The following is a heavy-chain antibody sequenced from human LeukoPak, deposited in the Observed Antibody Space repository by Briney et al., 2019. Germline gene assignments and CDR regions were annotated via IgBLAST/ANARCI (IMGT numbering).Heavy chain of an antibody. CDR2: IYYSGST. V-gene: IGHV4-59*01. Sequence: SETLSLTCTVSGGSISSYYWSWIRQPPGKGLEWIGYIYYSGSTNYNPSLKSRVTISVKTSKNQFSLKLSSVTAADTAVYYCARDTYYYDSSGYWADYWGQGTLVTVSS. J-gene: IGHJ4*02. CDR1: GGSISSYY. D-gene: IGHD3-22*01. CDR3: ARDTYYYDSSGYWADY.